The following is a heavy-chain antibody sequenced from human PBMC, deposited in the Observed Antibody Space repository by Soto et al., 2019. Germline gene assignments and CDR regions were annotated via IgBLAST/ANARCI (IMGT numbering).Heavy chain of an antibody. J-gene: IGHJ4*02. CDR2: IDARDSQT. CDR3: ARHDFGDYVYSFDN. CDR1: GYTFTSYW. V-gene: IGHV5-10-1*01. Sequence: GASLKISCKGSGYTFTSYWISWVRQMPGKGLEWMGRIDARDSQTNYSPSFQGHVTISADKSFNTVYLQWSSLKASDTAMYYCARHDFGDYVYSFDNWGQGTLVTVS. D-gene: IGHD4-17*01.